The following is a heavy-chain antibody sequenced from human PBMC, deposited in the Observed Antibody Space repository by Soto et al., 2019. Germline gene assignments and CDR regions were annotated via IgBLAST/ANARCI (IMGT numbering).Heavy chain of an antibody. J-gene: IGHJ3*02. CDR1: GFTFSSYS. Sequence: VGSLRLSCATSGFTFSSYSMNWVRQAPGNGLEWVSSISSSSSYIYYADSVKGRFTISRDNAKNSLYLQMNSLRAEDTAVYYCARATTVTIFDAFDIWGQGTMVTVSS. CDR3: ARATTVTIFDAFDI. D-gene: IGHD4-17*01. V-gene: IGHV3-21*01. CDR2: ISSSSSYI.